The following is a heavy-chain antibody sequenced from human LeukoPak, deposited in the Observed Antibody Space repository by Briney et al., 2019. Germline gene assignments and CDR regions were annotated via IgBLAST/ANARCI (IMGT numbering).Heavy chain of an antibody. J-gene: IGHJ4*02. CDR1: GFTFSSYA. Sequence: GGSLRLSCAASGFTFSSYAMSWVRQAPGKGLEWVSSISGSGGSTYYADSVKGRFTISRDSSKNSLYLQMNSLRVEDTAVYYCAKDLLEIWPKVVDYLGQGTLVTVSS. D-gene: IGHD5-24*01. CDR2: ISGSGGST. V-gene: IGHV3-23*01. CDR3: AKDLLEIWPKVVDY.